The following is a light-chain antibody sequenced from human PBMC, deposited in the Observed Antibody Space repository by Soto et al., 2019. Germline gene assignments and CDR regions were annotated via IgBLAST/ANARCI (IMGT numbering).Light chain of an antibody. CDR3: QSYDSSLSGSYA. CDR1: SSNIGAGYD. CDR2: GNS. V-gene: IGLV1-40*01. Sequence: QSVRTQPPSVSGAPGQRVTISCTGSSSNIGAGYDVHWYQQLPGTAPKLLIYGNSNRPSGVPDRFSGSKSGTSASLAITGLQAEDDADYYRQSYDSSLSGSYAFGTGTKVTV. J-gene: IGLJ1*01.